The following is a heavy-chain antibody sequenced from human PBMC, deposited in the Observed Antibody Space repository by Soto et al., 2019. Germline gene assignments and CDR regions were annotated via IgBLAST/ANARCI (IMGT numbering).Heavy chain of an antibody. D-gene: IGHD3-10*01. CDR3: AKGRGGSGSLTPRVDF. J-gene: IGHJ4*02. Sequence: EVHLLESGGGLVQPGGSLRLSCAASGFTFNNYAMTWVRQAPGKGLEWVSVISGGGDTTSYVASVKGRFTVSSDGSKNTLYLQMSSLRAEDTALYYCAKGRGGSGSLTPRVDFWGQGTLVTVSS. CDR1: GFTFNNYA. V-gene: IGHV3-23*01. CDR2: ISGGGDTT.